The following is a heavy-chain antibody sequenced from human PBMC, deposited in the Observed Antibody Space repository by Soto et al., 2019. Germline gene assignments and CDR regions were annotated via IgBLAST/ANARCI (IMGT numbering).Heavy chain of an antibody. Sequence: EVQVVESGGGLVKPGGSLRLSCAASGLPLTTSWMHWVRKVPGEGLVWVSRIDNHGDGTSYADFVKGRFTISRDNAKNTLYLQMNSLRVEDTAIYYCGTVFEKWGQGTMVTVSS. V-gene: IGHV3-74*01. CDR3: GTVFEK. CDR2: IDNHGDGT. CDR1: GLPLTTSW. J-gene: IGHJ3*02.